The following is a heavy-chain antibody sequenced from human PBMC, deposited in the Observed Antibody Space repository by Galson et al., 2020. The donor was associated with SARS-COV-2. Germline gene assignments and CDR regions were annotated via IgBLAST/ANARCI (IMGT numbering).Heavy chain of an antibody. Sequence: RGSLRLSCAASGITFSSYSMNWVRQAPGKGLERVSSISSSSSYIYYADSVKGRFTISRDNAKNSLYLQMNSLRAEDTAVYYCARDIGDGYNFNAFDIWGQGTMVTVSS. J-gene: IGHJ3*02. CDR1: GITFSSYS. V-gene: IGHV3-21*01. CDR3: ARDIGDGYNFNAFDI. CDR2: ISSSSSYI. D-gene: IGHD5-12*01.